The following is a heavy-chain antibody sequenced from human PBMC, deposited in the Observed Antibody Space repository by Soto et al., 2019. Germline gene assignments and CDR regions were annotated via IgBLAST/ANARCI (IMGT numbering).Heavy chain of an antibody. CDR1: GFTFSGFG. V-gene: IGHV1-18*04. CDR3: ARTYSYGSYWYFDL. D-gene: IGHD5-18*01. CDR2: ITASSGNT. J-gene: IGHJ2*01. Sequence: QLQLVQSGAEVKHPGASVRVSCKASGFTFSGFGITWVRQAPGQGLEWMGWITASSGNTRYAQDLQGRVTMTTDTSTSTAYMELWRLRSDDTAVYYCARTYSYGSYWYFDLWGRGTLVTVSS.